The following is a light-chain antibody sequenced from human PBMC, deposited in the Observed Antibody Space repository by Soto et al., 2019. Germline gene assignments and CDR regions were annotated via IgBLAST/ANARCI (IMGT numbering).Light chain of an antibody. V-gene: IGLV3-21*02. J-gene: IGLJ1*01. CDR2: DDS. CDR1: NIGRKS. CDR3: QVWDSSSDHPGNV. Sequence: SYELTQPPSVSVAPGQTARITCGGNNIGRKSVHWYQQKPCQAPVLVVYDDSDRPSGIPERFSGSNSGNTATLTISRVEAGDEADYYCQVWDSSSDHPGNVFGTGTKLTVL.